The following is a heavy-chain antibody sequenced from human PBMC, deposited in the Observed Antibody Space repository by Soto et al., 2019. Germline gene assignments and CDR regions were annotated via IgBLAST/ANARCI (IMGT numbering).Heavy chain of an antibody. V-gene: IGHV4-34*01. J-gene: IGHJ3*02. CDR1: GGSFSGHY. Sequence: QVQLQQWGAGLLKPSETLSLTCAVYGGSFSGHYWTWIRQAPGKGLEWIGEINDSGSTNYNPSLKSRVTISLVTSKKQFSLKLSSLTAADTAVYYCAMRPCAFDIWGQGTMVTVSS. CDR2: INDSGST. CDR3: AMRPCAFDI.